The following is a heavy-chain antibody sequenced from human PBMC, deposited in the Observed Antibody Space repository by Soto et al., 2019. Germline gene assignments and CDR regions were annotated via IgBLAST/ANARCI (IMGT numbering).Heavy chain of an antibody. Sequence: SETLSLTCTVSGGSISSGDYYWSWIRQPPGKGLEWIGYIYYSGSTYYNPSLKSRVTISVDTSKNQFSLKLSSVTAADTAVYYCARSLGGVLVPANWGQGTLVTVSS. J-gene: IGHJ4*02. CDR1: GGSISSGDYY. V-gene: IGHV4-30-4*01. CDR2: IYYSGST. CDR3: ARSLGGVLVPAN. D-gene: IGHD2-2*01.